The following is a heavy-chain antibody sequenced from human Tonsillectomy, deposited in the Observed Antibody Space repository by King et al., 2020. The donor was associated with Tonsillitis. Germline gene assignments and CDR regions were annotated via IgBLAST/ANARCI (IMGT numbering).Heavy chain of an antibody. CDR3: ARSPAGTVDY. J-gene: IGHJ4*02. CDR1: GYTFTNYW. Sequence: VQLVESGAEVKKPGESLKISCKRSGYTFTNYWIAWVRQMPGKGLEWMGIIYPDDSDTKYSPSFQGQVTISTDKSINTAYLQWSSLKASDTAMYYCARSPAGTVDYWGQGTLVTVSS. V-gene: IGHV5-51*01. D-gene: IGHD6-13*01. CDR2: IYPDDSDT.